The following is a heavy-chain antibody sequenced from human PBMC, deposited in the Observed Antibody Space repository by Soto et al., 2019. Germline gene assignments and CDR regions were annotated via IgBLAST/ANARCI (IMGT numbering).Heavy chain of an antibody. Sequence: PSETLSLTCAVSGGSISSGGYSWSWIRQPPGKGLEWIGYIYHSGSTYYNPSLKSRITIKPDTSKNQFSLQLNSVIPEDTAVYYCAGMQEGALAYWGQGTLVTVSS. J-gene: IGHJ4*02. D-gene: IGHD1-26*01. V-gene: IGHV4-30-2*05. CDR1: GGSISSGGYS. CDR2: IYHSGST. CDR3: AGMQEGALAY.